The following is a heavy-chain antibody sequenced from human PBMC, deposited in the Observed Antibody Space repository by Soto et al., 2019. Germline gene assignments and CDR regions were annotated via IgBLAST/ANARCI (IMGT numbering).Heavy chain of an antibody. V-gene: IGHV4-30-4*01. J-gene: IGHJ6*02. Sequence: TLSLTCTVSGGSISSGDYYWSWIRQPPGKGLEWIGYIYYSGSTYYNPSLKSRVTISVDTSKNQFSLKLSSVTAADTAVYYCARETAQGEGMGMDVWGQGTTVTVYS. CDR2: IYYSGST. D-gene: IGHD3-16*01. CDR3: ARETAQGEGMGMDV. CDR1: GGSISSGDYY.